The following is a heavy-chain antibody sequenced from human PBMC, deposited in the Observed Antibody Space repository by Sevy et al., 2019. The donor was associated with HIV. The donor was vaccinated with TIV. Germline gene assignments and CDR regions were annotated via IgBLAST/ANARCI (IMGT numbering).Heavy chain of an antibody. CDR2: IASTGPTI. D-gene: IGHD6-19*01. Sequence: GGSLRLSCVASRFTFSRYSMNWVRQAPGKGLEWVSNIASTGPTIYYADSVKGRFTISRDNAKNSLYLQMNSLREEDTAVYYCARPVSGWFEFDSWGQRTLVTVSS. CDR3: ARPVSGWFEFDS. CDR1: RFTFSRYS. V-gene: IGHV3-48*02. J-gene: IGHJ4*02.